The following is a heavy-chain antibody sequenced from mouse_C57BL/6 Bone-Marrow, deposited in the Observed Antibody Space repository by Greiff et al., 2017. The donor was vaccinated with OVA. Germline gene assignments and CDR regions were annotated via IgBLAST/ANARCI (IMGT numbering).Heavy chain of an antibody. V-gene: IGHV1-42*01. CDR1: GYSFTGYY. Sequence: VQLQQSGPELVKPGASVKISCKASGYSFTGYYMNWVKQSPEKNLEWIGEINPSTGGTTYNQKFKAKATLTVDKSSSTAYMQLKSLTSEDSAVYYCARTIYYGYVFDYWGQGTTLTVSS. D-gene: IGHD2-2*01. CDR3: ARTIYYGYVFDY. CDR2: INPSTGGT. J-gene: IGHJ2*01.